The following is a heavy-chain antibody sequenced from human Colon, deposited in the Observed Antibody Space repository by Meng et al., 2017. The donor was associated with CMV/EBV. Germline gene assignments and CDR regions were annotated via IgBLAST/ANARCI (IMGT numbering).Heavy chain of an antibody. CDR3: ARGPRGGTELLDY. Sequence: ASVKVSCKASGYTFTSYYIHWVRQAPGQGLEWMGMINPSGGSTSYSHKFQDRITMTRDTSTSTVYMNLGGLRSDDTAVYFCARGPRGGTELLDYWGQGTLVTVSS. V-gene: IGHV1-46*01. CDR2: INPSGGST. J-gene: IGHJ4*02. D-gene: IGHD1-26*01. CDR1: GYTFTSYY.